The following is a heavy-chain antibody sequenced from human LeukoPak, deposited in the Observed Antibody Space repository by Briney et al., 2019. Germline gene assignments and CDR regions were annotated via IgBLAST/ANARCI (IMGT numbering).Heavy chain of an antibody. CDR2: INHSGST. CDR3: ARRDTYYDFWSGFDV. D-gene: IGHD3-3*01. CDR1: GDSISSSTYY. Sequence: SETLSLTCTVSGDSISSSTYYWGWIRQPPGKGLEWIGEINHSGSTNYNPSLKSRVTISVDTSKNQFSLKLSSVTAADTAVYYCARRDTYYDFWSGFDVWGKGTTVTVSS. V-gene: IGHV4-39*07. J-gene: IGHJ6*04.